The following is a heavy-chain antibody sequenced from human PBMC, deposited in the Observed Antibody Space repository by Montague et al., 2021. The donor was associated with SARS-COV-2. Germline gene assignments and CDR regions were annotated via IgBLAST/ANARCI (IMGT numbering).Heavy chain of an antibody. V-gene: IGHV6-1*01. D-gene: IGHD3-10*01. Sequence: CAISGDSDSGDIATWNWIRQSPSIGLEWLVRTYYRSKWYNDYAESVKSRITIDPDTSKHQFSLHLNSVTAADTAVYYCARVSGYGSGSSFNWFDSWGQGLVVTVSS. CDR2: TYYRSKWYN. J-gene: IGHJ5*01. CDR1: GDSDSGDIAT. CDR3: ARVSGYGSGSSFNWFDS.